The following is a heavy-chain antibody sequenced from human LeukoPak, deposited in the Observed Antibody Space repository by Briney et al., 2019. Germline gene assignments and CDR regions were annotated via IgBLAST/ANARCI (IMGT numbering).Heavy chain of an antibody. Sequence: PGGSLRLSCAASGFTYSTYSMNWVRQAPGKELEWVSYISSSSSAVLYADSVKGRFTISRDNAKNSLYLQVNSLRAEDTAVYYLWEDLETLYGMEVWGQGTTVTVSS. CDR1: GFTYSTYS. J-gene: IGHJ6*02. V-gene: IGHV3-48*01. CDR2: ISSSSSAV. CDR3: WEDLETLYGMEV. D-gene: IGHD1-26*01.